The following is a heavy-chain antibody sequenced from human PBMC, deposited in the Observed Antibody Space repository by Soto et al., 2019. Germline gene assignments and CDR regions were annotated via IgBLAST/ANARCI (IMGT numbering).Heavy chain of an antibody. CDR3: AKGNSGSFDY. D-gene: IGHD1-26*01. V-gene: IGHV3-30*18. CDR2: ISYDGSNK. J-gene: IGHJ4*02. Sequence: GGSLRLSCAASGFTFSSYGMHWVRQAPGKGLEWVAVISYDGSNKCYADSVKGRFTISRDNSKNTLYLQMNSLRAEDTAVYYCAKGNSGSFDYWGQGTLVTVSS. CDR1: GFTFSSYG.